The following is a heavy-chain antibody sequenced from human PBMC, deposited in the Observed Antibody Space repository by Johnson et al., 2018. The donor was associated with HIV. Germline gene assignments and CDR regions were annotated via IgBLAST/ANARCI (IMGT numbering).Heavy chain of an antibody. D-gene: IGHD1-26*01. CDR2: IRYDGSNK. V-gene: IGHV3-30*02. CDR3: AKGGSGNRDAFDI. J-gene: IGHJ3*02. CDR1: GFTFSSYG. Sequence: QVQLVESGGGVVQPGRSLRLSCAASGFTFSSYGMHWVRQAPGKGLEWVAFIRYDGSNKYYADSVKGRFTISRENSKNTLYLQMNSLRAEDTAGYSCAKGGSGNRDAFDIWGQGTMVTVSS.